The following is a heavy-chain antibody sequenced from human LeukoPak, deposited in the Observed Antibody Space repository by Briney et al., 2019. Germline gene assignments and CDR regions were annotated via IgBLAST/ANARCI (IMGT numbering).Heavy chain of an antibody. Sequence: ASVKVSCKASGYTFTSYDINWVRQATGQGLEWMGWMNPNSGNTGYAQKFQGRVTMTRNTSTSTAYMELSSLRSEDTAVYYCARPARRNWCDPWGQGNLVPVS. CDR3: ARPARRNWCDP. CDR2: MNPNSGNT. J-gene: IGHJ5*02. CDR1: GYTFTSYD. V-gene: IGHV1-8*01.